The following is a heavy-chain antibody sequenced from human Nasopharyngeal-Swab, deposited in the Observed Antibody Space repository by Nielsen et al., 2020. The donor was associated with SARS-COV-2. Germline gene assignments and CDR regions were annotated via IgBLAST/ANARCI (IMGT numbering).Heavy chain of an antibody. CDR2: INPSGGST. J-gene: IGHJ6*02. Sequence: WVRQAPGQGLEWMGIINPSGGSTSYAQKFQGRVTMIRDTSTSTVYMELSSLRSEDTAVYYCAREDYYDSSGYPPYYYYGMDVWGQGTTVTVSS. V-gene: IGHV1-46*01. D-gene: IGHD3-22*01. CDR3: AREDYYDSSGYPPYYYYGMDV.